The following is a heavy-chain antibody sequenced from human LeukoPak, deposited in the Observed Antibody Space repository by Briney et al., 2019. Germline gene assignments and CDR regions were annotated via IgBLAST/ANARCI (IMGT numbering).Heavy chain of an antibody. CDR2: IYYSGST. D-gene: IGHD2-2*01. J-gene: IGHJ4*02. Sequence: KSSETLSLTCTVSGGSISSYYWSWIRQPPGKGLEWIGYIYYSGSTNYNPSLKSRVTISVDTSKNQFSLKLSSVTAADTAVYYCARSPTKRVPEDYWGQGTLVTVSS. CDR3: ARSPTKRVPEDY. V-gene: IGHV4-59*08. CDR1: GGSISSYY.